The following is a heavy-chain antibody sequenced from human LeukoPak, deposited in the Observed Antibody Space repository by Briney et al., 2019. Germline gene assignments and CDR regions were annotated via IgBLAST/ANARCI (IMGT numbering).Heavy chain of an antibody. CDR2: INPKTGAT. Sequence: ASVKVSCKAAGYRLSDYYLHWLRQAPGQGLEWMGWINPKTGATNYAQKFQGRVTMARDTSIDTAYMEMNRLTSDDTAVYYCARDRQWLVLVYWGQGPLVTDSS. J-gene: IGHJ4*02. CDR1: GYRLSDYY. V-gene: IGHV1-2*02. D-gene: IGHD6-19*01. CDR3: ARDRQWLVLVY.